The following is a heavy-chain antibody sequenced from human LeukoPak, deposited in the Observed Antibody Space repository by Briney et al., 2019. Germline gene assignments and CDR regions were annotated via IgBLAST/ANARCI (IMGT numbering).Heavy chain of an antibody. Sequence: SETLSLTCAVYGGSFSGYYWSWIRQPPGKGLEWIGEINHSGSTNYNPSLKSRVTISVDTSKNQFSLKLSSVTAADTAVYYCAKDLAAAAGPYDAFDIWGHGTMVTVSS. V-gene: IGHV4-34*01. CDR3: AKDLAAAAGPYDAFDI. CDR1: GGSFSGYY. D-gene: IGHD6-13*01. CDR2: INHSGST. J-gene: IGHJ3*02.